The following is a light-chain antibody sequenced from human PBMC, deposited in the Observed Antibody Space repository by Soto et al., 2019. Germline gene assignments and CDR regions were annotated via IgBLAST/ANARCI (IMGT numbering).Light chain of an antibody. CDR2: EVS. V-gene: IGLV2-14*01. CDR1: SSDVGGYNY. J-gene: IGLJ1*01. CDR3: SSYTSSNNYV. Sequence: QSALTQPASVSGSPGQTITLSCTGTSSDVGGYNYVSWCQQHPGKAPKLMIYEVSKRPSEVFNRSSGSKSGNTASLTISGLQAEDEADYYCSSYTSSNNYVFGTGTKVTVL.